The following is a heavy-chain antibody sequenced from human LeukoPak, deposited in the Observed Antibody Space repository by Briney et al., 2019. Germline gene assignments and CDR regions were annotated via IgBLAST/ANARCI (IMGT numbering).Heavy chain of an antibody. CDR1: GGSFSGYY. CDR2: INHSGST. CDR3: ARDLYTSGSGSYYNNWFDP. D-gene: IGHD3-10*01. J-gene: IGHJ5*02. V-gene: IGHV4-34*01. Sequence: SETLSLTCAVYGGSFSGYYWSWIRQPPGKGLEWIGEINHSGSTNYNPSLKSRVTISVDTSKNQFSLKLSSVTAADTAVYYCARDLYTSGSGSYYNNWFDPWGQGTLVTVSS.